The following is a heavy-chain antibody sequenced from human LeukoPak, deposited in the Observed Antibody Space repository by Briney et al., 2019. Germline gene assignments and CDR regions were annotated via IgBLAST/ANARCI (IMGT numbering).Heavy chain of an antibody. J-gene: IGHJ4*02. Sequence: GASVKVSCTASGGTFSSYAISWVRQAPGQGLEWMGRIIPILGIANYAQKFQGRVTITADKSTSTAYMELSSLRSEDTAVYYCARELTTRSFDYWGQGTLVTVSS. V-gene: IGHV1-69*04. CDR2: IIPILGIA. CDR1: GGTFSSYA. CDR3: ARELTTRSFDY. D-gene: IGHD4-17*01.